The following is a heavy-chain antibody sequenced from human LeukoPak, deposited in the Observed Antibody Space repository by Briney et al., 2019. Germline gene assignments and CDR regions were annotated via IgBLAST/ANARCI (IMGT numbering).Heavy chain of an antibody. D-gene: IGHD4-17*01. V-gene: IGHV4-30-2*01. CDR3: ARGGMTTVTTSWFDP. Sequence: PSQTLSLTCAVSGGSISSGGYSWSWIRQPPGKGLEWIGYIYHSGSTYYNPSLKSRVTISVDRSKNQCSLKLSSVTAADTAVYYCARGGMTTVTTSWFDPWGQGTLVTVSS. CDR2: IYHSGST. CDR1: GGSISSGGYS. J-gene: IGHJ5*02.